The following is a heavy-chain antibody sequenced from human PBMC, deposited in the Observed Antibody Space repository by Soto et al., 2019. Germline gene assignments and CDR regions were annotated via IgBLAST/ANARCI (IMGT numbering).Heavy chain of an antibody. J-gene: IGHJ3*01. V-gene: IGHV3-15*07. CDR1: GFKFSDAW. CDR2: IKSKGSGATI. Sequence: EEQLVESGGGLVEPGGSLRLYCAGSGFKFSDAWMNWIRQAPGKGLEWVGRIKSKGSGATIDYAGPVKGRFIISRDDSKSTVFLQMNSLKTDDTAVYFCTHDLTFYHDNAVWVQGTMVTVSS. CDR3: THDLTFYHDNAV. D-gene: IGHD3-16*01.